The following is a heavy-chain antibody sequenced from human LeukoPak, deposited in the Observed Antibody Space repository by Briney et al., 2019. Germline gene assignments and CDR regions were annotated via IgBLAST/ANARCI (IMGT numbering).Heavy chain of an antibody. CDR2: INPSGGST. D-gene: IGHD1-1*01. CDR1: GYTFTSYY. Sequence: GASVKVSCKASGYTFTSYYMHWVRQAPGQGLEWMGIINPSGGSTSYAQKFQGRVTMTSDTSTSTVYMELSSLRSEDTAVYYCARHGLERLFDYWGQGTLVTVSS. J-gene: IGHJ4*02. CDR3: ARHGLERLFDY. V-gene: IGHV1-46*01.